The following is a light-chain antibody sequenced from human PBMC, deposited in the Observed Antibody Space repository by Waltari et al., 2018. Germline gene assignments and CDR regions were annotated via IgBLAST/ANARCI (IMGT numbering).Light chain of an antibody. Sequence: QSALTQPASVSGSPGQSITISCTGTSSDVGSYNLVSWYQQSPGKAPKLMILSDRFSGSKSDNTASPTISGLQAEDEADYYCCSYAPGNTYVFGTGTKVTVL. J-gene: IGLJ1*01. CDR3: CSYAPGNTYV. CDR1: SSDVGSYNL. V-gene: IGLV2-23*01.